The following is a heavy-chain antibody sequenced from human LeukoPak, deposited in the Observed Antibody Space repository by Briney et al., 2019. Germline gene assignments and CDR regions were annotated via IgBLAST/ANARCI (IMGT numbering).Heavy chain of an antibody. V-gene: IGHV3-7*01. Sequence: GGSLRLSCAASGFTLSSYWMSWVRQAPGKGLEWVANIKQDGSEKYYVDSVKGRFTISRDNAKNSLYLQMNSLRAEDTAVYYCARGRRYCGGDCYPPEHYYFDYWGQGTLVTVSS. CDR3: ARGRRYCGGDCYPPEHYYFDY. J-gene: IGHJ4*02. CDR2: IKQDGSEK. CDR1: GFTLSSYW. D-gene: IGHD2-21*02.